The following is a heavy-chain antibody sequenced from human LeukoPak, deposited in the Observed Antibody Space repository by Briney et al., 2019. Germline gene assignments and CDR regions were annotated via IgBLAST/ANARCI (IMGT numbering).Heavy chain of an antibody. CDR3: ARSPITIFGDGLWDHFDY. V-gene: IGHV3-23*01. J-gene: IGHJ4*02. D-gene: IGHD3-3*01. CDR1: GFTFSSYA. CDR2: ISGSGGST. Sequence: GGSLRLSCAASGFTFSSYAMSWVRQAPGKGLEWVSAISGSGGSTYYADSVKGRFTISRDNSKNTLYLQMNSLRAEDTAVYYCARSPITIFGDGLWDHFDYWGQGTLVTVSS.